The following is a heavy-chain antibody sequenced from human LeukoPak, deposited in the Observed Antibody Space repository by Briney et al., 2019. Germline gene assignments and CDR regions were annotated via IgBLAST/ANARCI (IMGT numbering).Heavy chain of an antibody. D-gene: IGHD3-16*01. V-gene: IGHV3-30*02. CDR3: AKCLRSLDYYYYMDV. CDR1: GFTFSTYG. J-gene: IGHJ6*03. CDR2: IRYDGSNK. Sequence: PGGSLRLSCAASGFTFSTYGTHWVRQAPGKGLEWVTFIRYDGSNKYYADSVKGRFTISRDNSKSTLYLQMNSLRAEDTAVYYCAKCLRSLDYYYYMDVWGKGTTVAVSS.